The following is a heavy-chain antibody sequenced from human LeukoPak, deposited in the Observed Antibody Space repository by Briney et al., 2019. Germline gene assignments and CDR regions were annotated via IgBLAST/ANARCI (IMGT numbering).Heavy chain of an antibody. J-gene: IGHJ6*04. CDR2: IYYSGST. D-gene: IGHD4-17*01. Sequence: ASETLSLTCTVSGGSISSSSYHWGWIRQPPGKGLEWIGSIYYSGSTYYNPSLKSRVTISVDTSKNQFSLKLSSVTAADTAVYYCASYYDYGDKMDVWGKGTTVTVSS. V-gene: IGHV4-39*01. CDR1: GGSISSSSYH. CDR3: ASYYDYGDKMDV.